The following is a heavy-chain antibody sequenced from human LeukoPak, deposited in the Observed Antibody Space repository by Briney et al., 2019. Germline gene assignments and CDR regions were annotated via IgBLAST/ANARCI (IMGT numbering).Heavy chain of an antibody. J-gene: IGHJ5*02. V-gene: IGHV1-69*13. Sequence: SVKVSCKASGGTFSSYAISWVRQAPGQGLEWMGGIIPIFGTANYAQKFQGRVTITADESTSTAYMELSSLRSEDTAVYYCARGYSYGYPHGGFDPWGQGTLVTVSS. CDR3: ARGYSYGYPHGGFDP. CDR2: IIPIFGTA. D-gene: IGHD5-18*01. CDR1: GGTFSSYA.